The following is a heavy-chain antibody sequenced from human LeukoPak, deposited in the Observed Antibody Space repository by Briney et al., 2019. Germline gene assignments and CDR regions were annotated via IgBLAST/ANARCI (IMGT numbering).Heavy chain of an antibody. CDR3: AKKNYDRLDV. CDR1: GFTFRDYT. D-gene: IGHD3-3*01. J-gene: IGHJ6*02. Sequence: GGSLRLSCAASGFTFRDYTMIWVRQAPGKGLEWVSSITSSGSSKYYTDSVRGRFTISRDNAKNTLYLQMNSLRAEDTAVYYCAKKNYDRLDVWGQGTTVTVSS. CDR2: ITSSGSSK. V-gene: IGHV3-21*04.